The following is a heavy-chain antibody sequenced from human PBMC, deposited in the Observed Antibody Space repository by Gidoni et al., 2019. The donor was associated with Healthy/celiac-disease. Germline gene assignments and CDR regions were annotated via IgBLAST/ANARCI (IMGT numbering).Heavy chain of an antibody. J-gene: IGHJ4*02. Sequence: QVQLVQSGAEVKKPGSSVKVSCKASGGTFSSYAISWVRQAPGQGLEWMGGIIPIVGTANYAQKFQGRVTITADKSTSTAYMELSSLRSEDTAVYYCASCDAAAAGTWLDYWGQGTLVTVSS. V-gene: IGHV1-69*06. CDR1: GGTFSSYA. D-gene: IGHD6-13*01. CDR2: IIPIVGTA. CDR3: ASCDAAAAGTWLDY.